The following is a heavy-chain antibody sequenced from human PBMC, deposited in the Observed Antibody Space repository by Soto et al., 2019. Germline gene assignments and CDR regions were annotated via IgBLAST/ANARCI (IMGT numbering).Heavy chain of an antibody. CDR3: ARDRGLGEGWFDP. V-gene: IGHV3-53*01. CDR2: IYSGGST. CDR1: GFTVSSNY. J-gene: IGHJ5*02. D-gene: IGHD3-10*01. Sequence: ESGGGLIQPGGSLRLSCAASGFTVSSNYMSWVRQAPGKGLEWVSVIYSGGSTYYADSVKGRFTISRDNSKNTLYLQMNSLRAEDTAVYYCARDRGLGEGWFDPWGQGTLVTVSS.